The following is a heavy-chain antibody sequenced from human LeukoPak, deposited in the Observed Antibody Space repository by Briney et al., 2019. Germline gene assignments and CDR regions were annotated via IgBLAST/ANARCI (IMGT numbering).Heavy chain of an antibody. CDR3: ARELRLAEGGVDY. J-gene: IGHJ4*02. D-gene: IGHD6-19*01. CDR2: INPNSGGT. Sequence: ASVNVSCKASGYTFTGYYMHWVRQAPGQGLEWMGWINPNSGGTNYAQKFQGRVTMTRDTSISTAYMELSRLRSDDTAVYYCARELRLAEGGVDYWGQGTLVTVSS. V-gene: IGHV1-2*02. CDR1: GYTFTGYY.